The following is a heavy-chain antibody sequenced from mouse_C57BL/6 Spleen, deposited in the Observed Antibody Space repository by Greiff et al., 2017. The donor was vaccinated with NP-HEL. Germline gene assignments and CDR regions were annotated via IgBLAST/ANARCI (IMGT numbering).Heavy chain of an antibody. CDR1: GFTFSSYA. Sequence: EVKLMESGEGLVKPGGSLKLSCAASGFTFSSYAMSWVRQTPEKRLEWVAYISSGGDYIYYADTVKGRFTISRDNARNTLYLQMSSLKSEDTAMYYCTREPYYYGSSLYFDYWSQGTTLTVSS. V-gene: IGHV5-9-1*02. CDR2: ISSGGDYI. CDR3: TREPYYYGSSLYFDY. D-gene: IGHD1-1*01. J-gene: IGHJ2*01.